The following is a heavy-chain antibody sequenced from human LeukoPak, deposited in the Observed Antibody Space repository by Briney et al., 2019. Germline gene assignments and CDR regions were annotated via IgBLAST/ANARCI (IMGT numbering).Heavy chain of an antibody. CDR3: ARDPSDFWSGYIDY. Sequence: GGSLRLSCVASGFTFSSYWMSWVRQAPGKGLEWVANIKQHGSERNYVDSVKGRFTISRDNAKNSLYLQMNSLRAEDTAVYYCARDPSDFWSGYIDYWGKGTLVTVSS. V-gene: IGHV3-7*01. J-gene: IGHJ4*02. CDR2: IKQHGSER. CDR1: GFTFSSYW. D-gene: IGHD3-3*01.